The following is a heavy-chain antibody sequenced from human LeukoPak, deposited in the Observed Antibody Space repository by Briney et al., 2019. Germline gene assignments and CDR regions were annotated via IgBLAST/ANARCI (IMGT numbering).Heavy chain of an antibody. CDR1: GGSISSGDYY. CDR3: ARVGYCSSTSCYAYFDY. Sequence: ASETLSLTCTVSGGSISSGDYYWSWIRQPPGKGLEWIGYIYYSGSTYYNPSLKSRVTISVDTSKNQFSLKLSSVTAADTAVYYCARVGYCSSTSCYAYFDYWGQGTLVTVSS. D-gene: IGHD2-2*01. CDR2: IYYSGST. J-gene: IGHJ4*02. V-gene: IGHV4-30-4*08.